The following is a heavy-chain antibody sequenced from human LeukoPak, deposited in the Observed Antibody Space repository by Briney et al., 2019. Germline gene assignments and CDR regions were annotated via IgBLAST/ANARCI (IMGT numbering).Heavy chain of an antibody. CDR2: IYYSGST. CDR3: ARGDITLAIDY. D-gene: IGHD3-3*02. V-gene: IGHV4-39*07. CDR1: GGSISSSSYY. J-gene: IGHJ4*02. Sequence: PSETLSLTCTVSGGSISSSSYYWGWIRQPPGKGLEWIGSIYYSGSTYYNPSLKSRVTISVDTSKNQFSLKLSSVTAADTAVYYCARGDITLAIDYWGQGTLVTVSS.